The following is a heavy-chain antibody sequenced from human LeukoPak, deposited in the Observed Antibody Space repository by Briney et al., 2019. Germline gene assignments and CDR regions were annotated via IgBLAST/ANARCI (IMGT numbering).Heavy chain of an antibody. D-gene: IGHD3-22*01. J-gene: IGHJ4*02. V-gene: IGHV1-46*01. Sequence: ASVKVSCKASGYTFTNYYIHWVRQAPGQGLEWMGLINPSGGKKSYAQKFQGRVTMTRDTSTSTVYMEMRSLRSEDTAVYYCERESDYYDSRRRFDYWGEGTLVTVSS. CDR2: INPSGGKK. CDR3: ERESDYYDSRRRFDY. CDR1: GYTFTNYY.